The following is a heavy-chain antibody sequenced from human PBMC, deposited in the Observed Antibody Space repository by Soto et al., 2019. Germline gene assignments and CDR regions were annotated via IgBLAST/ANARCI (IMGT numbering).Heavy chain of an antibody. D-gene: IGHD6-25*01. V-gene: IGHV4-31*03. CDR2: MYNDGPT. CDR1: GGSVSSGGFY. CDR3: TREAGY. J-gene: IGHJ4*02. Sequence: QVRLQESGPGLVKPSQTLSLTCTVSGGSVSSGGFYWNWIRQHPGKGLEWIGYMYNDGPTEYNPSLKSRVSISVDTPKNQFSLKVMSVTVADTAAYYCTREAGYWGQGILVTVSS.